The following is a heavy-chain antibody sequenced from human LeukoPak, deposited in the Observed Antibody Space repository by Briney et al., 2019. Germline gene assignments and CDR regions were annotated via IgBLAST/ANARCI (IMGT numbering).Heavy chain of an antibody. J-gene: IGHJ4*02. V-gene: IGHV1-2*02. CDR2: INPNSGGT. Sequence: ASVKVSCKASGYTFTGYYMHWVRQAPGQGLEWMGWINPNSGGTNYAQKFRGRVTMTRDTSISTAYMELSRLRSDDTAVYYCAREGSTIFGVVNSGSSEPLDYWGQGTLVTVSS. D-gene: IGHD3-3*01. CDR1: GYTFTGYY. CDR3: AREGSTIFGVVNSGSSEPLDY.